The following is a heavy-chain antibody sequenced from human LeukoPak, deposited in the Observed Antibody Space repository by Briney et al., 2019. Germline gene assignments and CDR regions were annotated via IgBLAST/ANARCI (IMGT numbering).Heavy chain of an antibody. CDR1: GYTFTSYY. CDR2: INPSGGST. Sequence: ASVKVSCKASGYTFTSYYMHWVRQAPGRGLEWMGIINPSGGSTSYAQKFQGRVTMTRDTSTSTVYTELSSLRSEDTAVYYCARPLYSSSWSNYYYYGMDVWGQGTTVTVSS. D-gene: IGHD6-13*01. V-gene: IGHV1-46*01. CDR3: ARPLYSSSWSNYYYYGMDV. J-gene: IGHJ6*02.